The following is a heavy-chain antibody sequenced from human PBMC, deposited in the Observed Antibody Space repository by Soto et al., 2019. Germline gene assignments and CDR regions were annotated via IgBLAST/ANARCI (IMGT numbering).Heavy chain of an antibody. CDR1: GGSISSYY. Sequence: SETLSLTCTVSGGSISSYYWSWIRQPPGKGLEWIGYIYYSGSTNYNPSLKSRVTISVDTSKNQFSLKLSSVTAADTAVYYCARGIAAAVGWFDPWGQGTLVTSPQ. D-gene: IGHD6-13*01. J-gene: IGHJ5*02. V-gene: IGHV4-59*01. CDR2: IYYSGST. CDR3: ARGIAAAVGWFDP.